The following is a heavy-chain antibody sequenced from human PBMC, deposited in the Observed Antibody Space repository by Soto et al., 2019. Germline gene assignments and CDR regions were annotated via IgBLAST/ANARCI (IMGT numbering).Heavy chain of an antibody. D-gene: IGHD1-26*01. Sequence: EVQLLESGGGLVQPGGSLRLSCAASGFTFSSYAMSWVRQAPGKGLEWVSAISGSGGSTYYADSVKGRFTISRDNSKNTLYLQMNSLRAEDTAVYYCAKDSPRELLNKGYFDLWGRGTLVTVSS. J-gene: IGHJ2*01. CDR2: ISGSGGST. CDR1: GFTFSSYA. CDR3: AKDSPRELLNKGYFDL. V-gene: IGHV3-23*01.